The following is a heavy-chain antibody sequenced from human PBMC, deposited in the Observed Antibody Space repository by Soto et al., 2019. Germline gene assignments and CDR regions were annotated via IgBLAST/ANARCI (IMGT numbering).Heavy chain of an antibody. CDR3: AKGRGGSGSLTPRVDF. CDR1: GFTFNNYA. J-gene: IGHJ4*02. D-gene: IGHD3-10*01. V-gene: IGHV3-23*01. Sequence: EVQLLESGGGLVQPGGSLRLSCAASGFTFNNYAMTWVRQAPGKGLEWVSAISGGGDTTSYADSVKGRFTVSRDGSKHTLYLQMRSLRAEDTALYSCAKGRGGSGSLTPRVDFWGQGTLVTVSS. CDR2: ISGGGDTT.